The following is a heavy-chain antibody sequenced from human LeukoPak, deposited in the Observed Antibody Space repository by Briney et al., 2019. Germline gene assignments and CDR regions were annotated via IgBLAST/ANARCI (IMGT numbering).Heavy chain of an antibody. J-gene: IGHJ4*02. CDR1: GYSISSGYY. CDR3: ARASGGNYHFDY. CDR2: IYHSGNT. D-gene: IGHD1-26*01. Sequence: SETLSLTCTVSGYSISSGYYWGWIRQPPGKGLEWIASIYHSGNTYYNPSLKSRVTISVDTSKNQFSLKLSSVTAADTAVHYCARASGGNYHFDYWGQGTLVTVSS. V-gene: IGHV4-38-2*02.